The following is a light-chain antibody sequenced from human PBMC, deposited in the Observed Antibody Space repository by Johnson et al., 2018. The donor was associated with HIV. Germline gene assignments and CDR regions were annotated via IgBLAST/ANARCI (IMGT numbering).Light chain of an antibody. CDR3: GTWDSSLSAGEV. J-gene: IGLJ1*01. Sequence: QSVLTQPPSVSAAPGQKVTISCSGSSSNIGNNYVSWYQQLPGTAPKLLIYDNNKRPSGIPDRFSGSKSGTSDTLGITGLQTGYEADYYCGTWDSSLSAGEVFGTGTKVTVL. CDR1: SSNIGNNY. V-gene: IGLV1-51*01. CDR2: DNN.